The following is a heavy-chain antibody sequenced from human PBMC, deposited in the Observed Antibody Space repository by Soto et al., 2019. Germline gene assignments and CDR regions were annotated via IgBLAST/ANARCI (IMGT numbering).Heavy chain of an antibody. CDR1: GFTFSSYP. J-gene: IGHJ6*02. CDR3: ATVKCGGDCYFPFLHYAMDV. CDR2: ISSDGSDK. Sequence: QVQLVESGGGVVQPGRSLRLSCAGSGFTFSSYPVHWVRQAPGKGLEWVAVISSDGSDKYYADSVKGRFTISRDNSKNPLYLQMDGLRAEDTAVYYCATVKCGGDCYFPFLHYAMDVWGQGTTVTVSS. D-gene: IGHD2-21*02. V-gene: IGHV3-30-3*01.